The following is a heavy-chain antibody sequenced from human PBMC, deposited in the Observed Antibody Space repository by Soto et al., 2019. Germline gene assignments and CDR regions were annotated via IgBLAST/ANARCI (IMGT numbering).Heavy chain of an antibody. CDR3: ARMYYYGSGSYYDYYYYYYMDV. CDR2: ISSSGSTI. J-gene: IGHJ6*03. D-gene: IGHD3-10*01. V-gene: IGHV3-11*01. Sequence: GGSLRLSCAASGFTFSDYYMSWIRQAPGKGLEWVSYISSSGSTIYYADSVKGRFTISRDNAKNSLYLQMNSLRAEDTALYYCARMYYYGSGSYYDYYYYYYMDVWGKGTTVTVSS. CDR1: GFTFSDYY.